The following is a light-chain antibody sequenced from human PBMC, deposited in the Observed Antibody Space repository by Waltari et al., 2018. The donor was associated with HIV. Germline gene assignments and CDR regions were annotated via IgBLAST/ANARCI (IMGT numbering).Light chain of an antibody. J-gene: IGLJ2*01. CDR2: EVT. V-gene: IGLV2-23*02. CDR3: CSFAGSTTFVV. Sequence: QSALTQPASVSGSPGQSITLSCTGTSSDVGTYNLFSWYQQHPGKAPKLMIHEVTKRPSGVSNRFSGSKSGNTASLTISGLQAEDEAEYYCCSFAGSTTFVVFGGGTKLTVL. CDR1: SSDVGTYNL.